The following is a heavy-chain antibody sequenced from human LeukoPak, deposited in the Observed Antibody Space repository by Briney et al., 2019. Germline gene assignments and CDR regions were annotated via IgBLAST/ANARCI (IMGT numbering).Heavy chain of an antibody. CDR1: GYTLTELS. V-gene: IGHV1-24*01. CDR2: FDPEVGET. CDR3: ATDRGYYDSSGYHY. D-gene: IGHD3-22*01. Sequence: ASVKVSCKVSGYTLTELSMHWVRQAPGKGLEWMGGFDPEVGETIYAQKFQGRVTMTEDTSTDTAYMELSSLRSEDTAVYYCATDRGYYDSSGYHYWGQGTLVTVSS. J-gene: IGHJ4*02.